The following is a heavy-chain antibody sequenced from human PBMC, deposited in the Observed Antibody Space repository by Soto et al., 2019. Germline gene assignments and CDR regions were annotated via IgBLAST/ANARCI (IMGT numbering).Heavy chain of an antibody. CDR3: ASSYTSITLNIVLVPAAMGRFDY. D-gene: IGHD2-2*01. CDR2: INPNSGGT. V-gene: IGHV1-2*04. J-gene: IGHJ4*02. Sequence: ASVKVSCKASGYTFTGYYMHWVRQAPGQGLEWMGWINPNSGGTNYAQKFQGWVTMTRDTSISTAYMELSRLRSDDTAVYYCASSYTSITLNIVLVPAAMGRFDYWGQGTLVTVSS. CDR1: GYTFTGYY.